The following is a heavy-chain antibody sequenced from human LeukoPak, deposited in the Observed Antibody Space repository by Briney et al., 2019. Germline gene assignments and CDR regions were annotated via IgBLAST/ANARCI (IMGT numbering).Heavy chain of an antibody. D-gene: IGHD4-17*01. V-gene: IGHV1-69*05. CDR3: ARVKFFGTVTTGPEIITEGWFDY. J-gene: IGHJ4*02. CDR2: IIPILGTA. Sequence: SVKVSCKASGGTFSRYAISWVRQAPGQGLEWMGRIIPILGTANYAQKFQGRVTITTDESTSTAYMELSSLRSEDTAVYYCARVKFFGTVTTGPEIITEGWFDYWGQGNLVTVSS. CDR1: GGTFSRYA.